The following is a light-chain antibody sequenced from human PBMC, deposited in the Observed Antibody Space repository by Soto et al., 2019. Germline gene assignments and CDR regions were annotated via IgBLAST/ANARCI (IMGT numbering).Light chain of an antibody. CDR1: TSNIGNNY. J-gene: IGLJ3*02. CDR2: DNS. CDR3: GTWDSILSSVV. V-gene: IGLV1-51*01. Sequence: QSALTQPPSVSAAPGQKVTISCSGNTSNIGNNYVSWYQILPGTTPKLVIFDNSQRPSGIPDRFSGSKSGTSATLGVAGLQTGDEADYYCGTWDSILSSVVFGGGTKVTVL.